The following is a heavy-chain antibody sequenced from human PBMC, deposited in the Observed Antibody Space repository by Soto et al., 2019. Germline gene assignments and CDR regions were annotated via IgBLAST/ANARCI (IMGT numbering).Heavy chain of an antibody. V-gene: IGHV3-33*01. CDR1: GFTLSSYG. CDR2: AWFDGSNK. J-gene: IGHJ5*02. Sequence: QVQLVESGGGVVQPGRSLRLSCAASGFTLSSYGMHWVRQAPGKGLEWVAVAWFDGSNKYYADSVKGRFTISRDIYMNALYLQMNRVRVEDTAVYYCAREGSETAARPGWFDPWGQGTLVTVSS. CDR3: AREGSETAARPGWFDP. D-gene: IGHD6-6*01.